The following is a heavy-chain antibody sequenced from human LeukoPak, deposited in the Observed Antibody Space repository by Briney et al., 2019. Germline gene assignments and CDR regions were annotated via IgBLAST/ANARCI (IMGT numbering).Heavy chain of an antibody. CDR2: ISAYNGNT. Sequence: ASVKVSCEASGYTFTSYGISWVRQAPGQGLEWMGWISAYNGNTNYAQKLQGRVTMTTDTSTSTAYMELRSLRSDDTAVYYCARDTDYYDSSGYSFDYWGQGTLVTVSS. D-gene: IGHD3-22*01. CDR3: ARDTDYYDSSGYSFDY. V-gene: IGHV1-18*01. CDR1: GYTFTSYG. J-gene: IGHJ4*02.